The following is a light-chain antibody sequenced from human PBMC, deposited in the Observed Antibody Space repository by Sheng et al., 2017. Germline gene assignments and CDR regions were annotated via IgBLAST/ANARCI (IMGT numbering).Light chain of an antibody. CDR2: DVS. J-gene: IGLJ1*01. CDR1: SSDVGGYNY. V-gene: IGLV2-11*01. CDR3: CSYAGGPYV. Sequence: QSALTQPRSVSGSPGQSFTISCTGTSSDVGGYNYVSWYQQHPGKAPKLMIYDVSKRPSGVPDRFSGSKSGNTASLTISGLQAEDETDYYCCSYAGGPYVFGTGTQVTVL.